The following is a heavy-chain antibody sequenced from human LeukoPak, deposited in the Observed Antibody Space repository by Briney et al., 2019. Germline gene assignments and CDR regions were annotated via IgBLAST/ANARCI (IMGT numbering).Heavy chain of an antibody. CDR3: ARDLYDHDSSGYYEF. V-gene: IGHV4-34*01. J-gene: IGHJ1*01. Sequence: SETLSLTCAVYGGSFSGYYWSWIRQPPGKGLEWIGEINHSGSTNYNPSLKSRVTISVDTSKNQFSLKLTSVTTADTAVYYCARDLYDHDSSGYYEFWGQGTLVTVSS. CDR1: GGSFSGYY. CDR2: INHSGST. D-gene: IGHD3-22*01.